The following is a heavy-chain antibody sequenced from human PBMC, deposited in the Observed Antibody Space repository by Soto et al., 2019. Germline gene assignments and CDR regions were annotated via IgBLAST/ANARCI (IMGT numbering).Heavy chain of an antibody. V-gene: IGHV1-69*09. CDR2: INPLSGIP. J-gene: IGHJ4*02. Sequence: QVQLVQSGAEVKKPESSVKVSCKTSGGTFVRHVISWVRQAPGQGPEWMGKINPLSGIPNYAQKFQDRVTFTADTDSSTAYMELSSLRSADTAVYYWAAPSCAATWRSPPHNLDHWGQGTLVTVSS. CDR1: GGTFVRHV. CDR3: AAPSCAATWRSPPHNLDH. D-gene: IGHD2-21*01.